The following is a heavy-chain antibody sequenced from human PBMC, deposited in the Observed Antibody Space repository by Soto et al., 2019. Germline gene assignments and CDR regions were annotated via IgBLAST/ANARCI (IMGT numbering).Heavy chain of an antibody. J-gene: IGHJ6*03. V-gene: IGHV1-3*01. Sequence: QVQLVQSGAEVKKPGASVKVSCKASVYTFNSYAMHWVRQAPGQRLEWMGWINGANGNTRYSQNFQGRVTITKDTAASTAYMELSSLRSEDTAVYYCARDRVQHYYYNMDVWGKGTTVTVSS. CDR3: ARDRVQHYYYNMDV. CDR1: VYTFNSYA. D-gene: IGHD3-10*01. CDR2: INGANGNT.